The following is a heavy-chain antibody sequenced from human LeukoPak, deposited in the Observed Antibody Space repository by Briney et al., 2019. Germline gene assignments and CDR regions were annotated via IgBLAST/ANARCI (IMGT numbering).Heavy chain of an antibody. D-gene: IGHD4-17*01. CDR1: GGSISSGGYY. CDR3: AREVRKWTTTLYYYYGMDV. Sequence: ASETLSLTCTVSGGSISSGGYYWSWIRQHPGKGLEWIGYIYYSGSTHYNPSLKSRVTISVDTSKDQFSLKLSSVTAADTAVYYCAREVRKWTTTLYYYYGMDVWGQGTTVTVSS. J-gene: IGHJ6*02. V-gene: IGHV4-31*03. CDR2: IYYSGST.